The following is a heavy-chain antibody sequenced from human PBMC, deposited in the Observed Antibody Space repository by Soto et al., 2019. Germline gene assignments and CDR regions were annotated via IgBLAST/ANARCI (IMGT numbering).Heavy chain of an antibody. CDR1: GGSISSYY. J-gene: IGHJ5*02. CDR2: IYYSGST. D-gene: IGHD6-19*01. CDR3: ARSPVAGYNWFDP. V-gene: IGHV4-59*01. Sequence: SETLSLTCTVSGGSISSYYWSWIRQPPGKGLGWIGYIYYSGSTNYNPSLKSRVTISVDTSKNQFSLKLSSVTAADTAVYYCARSPVAGYNWFDPWGQGTLVTVSS.